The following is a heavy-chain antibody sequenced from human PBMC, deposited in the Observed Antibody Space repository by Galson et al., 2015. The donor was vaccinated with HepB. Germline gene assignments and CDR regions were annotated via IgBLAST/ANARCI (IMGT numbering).Heavy chain of an antibody. V-gene: IGHV1-3*04. D-gene: IGHD2-15*01. CDR2: IKTGNGDT. CDR3: ATAYWKGYCSGGSCYYNPQARPKYFLR. CDR1: AYTFIDYA. J-gene: IGHJ1*01. Sequence: SVKVSCKASAYTFIDYAMYWVRQAPGQGLEWMGWIKTGNGDTKYSKNFQGRVTITRDTSASTAYTQLSSLRSEDTALYYCATAYWKGYCSGGSCYYNPQARPKYFLRWGQGTLVTVSS.